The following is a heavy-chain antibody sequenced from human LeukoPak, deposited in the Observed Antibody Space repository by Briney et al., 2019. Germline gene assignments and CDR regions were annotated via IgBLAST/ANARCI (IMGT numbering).Heavy chain of an antibody. Sequence: GGSLRLSCAASGFTFSSYAMSWVRQAPGKGLEWVSAISGSGGSTYYADSVKGRFTIFRDNSKNTLYLQMNSLRAEDMAVYYCAKNWYSSSWYLDYWGQGTLVTVSS. CDR1: GFTFSSYA. CDR2: ISGSGGST. J-gene: IGHJ4*02. D-gene: IGHD6-13*01. CDR3: AKNWYSSSWYLDY. V-gene: IGHV3-23*01.